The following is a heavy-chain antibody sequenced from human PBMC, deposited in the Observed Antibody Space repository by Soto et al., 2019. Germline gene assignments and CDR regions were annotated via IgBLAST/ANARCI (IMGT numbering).Heavy chain of an antibody. CDR1: EFNFSSYW. V-gene: IGHV3-23*01. CDR3: AKGSSVLRFLEWLPPNITYYYYGMDV. D-gene: IGHD3-3*01. CDR2: IRQGGSKT. J-gene: IGHJ6*02. Sequence: GGSLRLSCAASEFNFSSYWMSWVRQAPRKGLEWVSDIRQGGSKTYYEDSVKGRFTISRDNSKNTLYLQMHSLRAEDTAVYYCAKGSSVLRFLEWLPPNITYYYYGMDVWGQGTTVTVSS.